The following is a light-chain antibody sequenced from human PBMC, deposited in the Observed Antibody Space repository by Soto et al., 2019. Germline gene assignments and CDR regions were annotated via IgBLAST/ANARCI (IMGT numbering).Light chain of an antibody. V-gene: IGKV1-5*03. CDR1: QTISSW. J-gene: IGKJ4*01. CDR2: KAS. CDR3: QQYNSYSLT. Sequence: DIQMTQSPSTLSGSVGDRVTITCRASQTISSWLAWYQQKPGKAPKLLIYKASTLKSGVPSRFSGSGSGTEFTLTISSLQPDDFATYYCQQYNSYSLTFXGGTKV.